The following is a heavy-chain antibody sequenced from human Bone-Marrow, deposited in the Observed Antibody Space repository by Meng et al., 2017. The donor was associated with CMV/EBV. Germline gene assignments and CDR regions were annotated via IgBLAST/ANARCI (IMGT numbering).Heavy chain of an antibody. D-gene: IGHD2-2*01. J-gene: IGHJ6*02. CDR3: ARGGVRGFVVVPDYGMDV. CDR2: IIPIFGTA. Sequence: SVKVSCKASGGTFSSYAISWVRQAPGQGLEWMGGIIPIFGTANYAQKFQGRVTITTDESTSTAYMELSSLRSKATAVYYCARGGVRGFVVVPDYGMDVWGQGTTVTVSS. CDR1: GGTFSSYA. V-gene: IGHV1-69*05.